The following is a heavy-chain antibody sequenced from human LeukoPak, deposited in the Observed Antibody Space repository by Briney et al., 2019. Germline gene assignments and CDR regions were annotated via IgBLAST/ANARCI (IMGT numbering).Heavy chain of an antibody. D-gene: IGHD1-26*01. V-gene: IGHV1-69*13. J-gene: IGHJ3*02. CDR3: ARDIVGATPRGVDAIDI. CDR1: GYTFTSYA. CDR2: IIPIFGTA. Sequence: ASVKVSCMASGYTFTSYAISWVRQAPGQGLEWMGGIIPIFGTANYAQKFQGRVTITADESTSTAYMELSSLRSEDTAVYYCARDIVGATPRGVDAIDIWGQGTMVTVSS.